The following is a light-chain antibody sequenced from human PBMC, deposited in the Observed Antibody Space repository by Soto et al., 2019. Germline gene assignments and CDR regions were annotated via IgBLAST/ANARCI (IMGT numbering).Light chain of an antibody. V-gene: IGLV2-14*01. CDR3: SSYTSSGTSVV. Sequence: QSVLTQPASVSGSPGQSITISCTGTSSDVGGYNYVSWYQQYPGKAPKLMIYDVSKRPSGVSNRFSGSKSGNTASLTISGLQAEDEADYYCSSYTSSGTSVVFGGGTKVTVL. CDR2: DVS. J-gene: IGLJ2*01. CDR1: SSDVGGYNY.